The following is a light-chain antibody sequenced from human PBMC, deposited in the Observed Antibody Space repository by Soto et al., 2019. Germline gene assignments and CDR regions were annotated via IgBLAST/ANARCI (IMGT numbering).Light chain of an antibody. V-gene: IGKV3-15*01. CDR3: QQYYSSPRT. J-gene: IGKJ4*01. Sequence: EIVMTQSPATLSVSPGERATLSCRASQSVSSNLAWYQQKPGQAPRLLIYGASTRATGIPARFSGSGSGTEFTLTINSLQAEDVAVYYCQQYYSSPRTFGGGTKVEIK. CDR2: GAS. CDR1: QSVSSN.